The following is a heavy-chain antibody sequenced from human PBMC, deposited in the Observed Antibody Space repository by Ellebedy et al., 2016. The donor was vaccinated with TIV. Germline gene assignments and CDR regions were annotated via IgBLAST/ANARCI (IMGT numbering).Heavy chain of an antibody. J-gene: IGHJ6*02. V-gene: IGHV4-59*01. Sequence: GSLRLSXAVSGGSISGYYWSWIRQPPGKGLEWIGSIYYSGTANYNPSLKSRVTFSVDTSRNQFSLKLSSVTAADTAVYYCARDTMTVWGEGWYYGMDVWGQGTTVTVSS. CDR2: IYYSGTA. CDR1: GGSISGYY. D-gene: IGHD3-22*01. CDR3: ARDTMTVWGEGWYYGMDV.